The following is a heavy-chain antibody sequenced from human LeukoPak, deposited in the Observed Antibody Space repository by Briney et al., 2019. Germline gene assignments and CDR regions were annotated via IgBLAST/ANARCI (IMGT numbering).Heavy chain of an antibody. Sequence: SETLSLTCTVSGGSISSYYWSWIRQPPGKGLEWIGYIYYSGSTNYNPSLKSRVTISVDTSKNQFSLKLSSVTAADTAVYYCARRPSVRGVPYGMDVWGQGTTVTVSS. D-gene: IGHD3-10*01. CDR3: ARRPSVRGVPYGMDV. J-gene: IGHJ6*02. CDR2: IYYSGST. V-gene: IGHV4-59*08. CDR1: GGSISSYY.